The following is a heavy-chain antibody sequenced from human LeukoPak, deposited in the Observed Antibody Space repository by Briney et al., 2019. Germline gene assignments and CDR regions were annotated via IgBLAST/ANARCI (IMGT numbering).Heavy chain of an antibody. V-gene: IGHV3-23*01. D-gene: IGHD4-17*01. J-gene: IGHJ4*02. CDR3: AKDLETVTKNNLDY. CDR1: GFTFSSYA. CDR2: ISGSGGST. Sequence: GGSLRLSCAASGFTFSSYAMSWVRQAPGKGLEWVSAISGSGGSTYYADSVKGRFTISRVNSKNTLYLQMNSLRAEDTAVYYCAKDLETVTKNNLDYWGQGTLVTVSS.